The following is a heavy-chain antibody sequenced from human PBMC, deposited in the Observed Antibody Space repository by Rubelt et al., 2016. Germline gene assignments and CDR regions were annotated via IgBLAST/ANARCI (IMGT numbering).Heavy chain of an antibody. V-gene: IGHV4-39*02. D-gene: IGHD6-6*01. J-gene: IGHJ6*02. CDR2: IYFTGST. CDR1: GGSISSSSYY. CDR3: ARYVGVYSSSRQFRDGMDV. Sequence: QLQLQESGPGLVKPSETLSLTCTVSGGSISSSSYYWGWIRQPPGKGLEWIGSIYFTGSTYYNPSLRSWFNIAVDTAKNHFSLTLSSVTAADTAVYYCARYVGVYSSSRQFRDGMDVWGQGTTVTVSS.